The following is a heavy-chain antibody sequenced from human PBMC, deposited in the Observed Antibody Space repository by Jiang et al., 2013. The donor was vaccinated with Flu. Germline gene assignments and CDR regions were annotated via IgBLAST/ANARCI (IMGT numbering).Heavy chain of an antibody. CDR1: DDSISDFY. CDR3: ARHVTTTVTTRGWYFDL. CDR2: SITVGST. Sequence: GLVKPSETLSLTCTVSDDSISDFYWSWIRQPPGRDWNGLVISITVGSTNSNPSLRSRVTISVDPSKNQFSLKMSSVTAADTAVYYCARHVTTTVTTRGWYFDLWGRGTLVTVSS. D-gene: IGHD4-17*01. J-gene: IGHJ2*01. V-gene: IGHV4-59*08.